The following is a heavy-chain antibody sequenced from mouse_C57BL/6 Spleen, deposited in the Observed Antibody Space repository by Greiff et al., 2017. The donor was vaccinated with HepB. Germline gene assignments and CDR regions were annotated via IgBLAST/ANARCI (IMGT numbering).Heavy chain of an antibody. CDR1: GYNFTSYG. CDR2: IYPRGGNT. CDR3: ARPKERYFDG. V-gene: IGHV1-81*01. Sequence: VQLQQSGAELARPGASVKLSCTASGYNFTSYGMSWVKQRTGQGLEWIGEIYPRGGNTYYTEKFKGKATLTADKSSSTAYMELRSLTSEDSAVYFCARPKERYFDGWGTGTTVTVSS. J-gene: IGHJ1*03.